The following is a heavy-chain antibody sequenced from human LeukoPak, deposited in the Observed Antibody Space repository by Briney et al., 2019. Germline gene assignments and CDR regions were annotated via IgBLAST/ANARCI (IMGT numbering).Heavy chain of an antibody. CDR2: INSDGSST. D-gene: IGHD6-6*01. Sequence: GGSLRLSCTASGFSFSGHWMHWVRQAPGKGLVWVSRINSDGSSTSYADSVKGRFTISRDNAKNTLYLQMNSLRAEDTAVYYCARGKGIAARPSNWFDPWGQGTLVAVSS. CDR1: GFSFSGHW. J-gene: IGHJ5*02. V-gene: IGHV3-74*01. CDR3: ARGKGIAARPSNWFDP.